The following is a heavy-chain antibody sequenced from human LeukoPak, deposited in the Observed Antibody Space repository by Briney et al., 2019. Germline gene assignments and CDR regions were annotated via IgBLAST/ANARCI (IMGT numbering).Heavy chain of an antibody. J-gene: IGHJ3*02. V-gene: IGHV4-34*01. D-gene: IGHD6-19*01. Sequence: SETLSLTCAVYGGSFSGYYWSWIRQPPGKGLEWIGEINHSGSTNYNPSLKSRVTISVDTSKNQFSLKLSSVTAADTAVYYCARVPTFRQWLVTRGAFDIWGQGTMGTVSS. CDR3: ARVPTFRQWLVTRGAFDI. CDR2: INHSGST. CDR1: GGSFSGYY.